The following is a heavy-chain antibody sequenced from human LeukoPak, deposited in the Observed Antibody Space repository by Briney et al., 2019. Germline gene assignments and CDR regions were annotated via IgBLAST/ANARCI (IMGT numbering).Heavy chain of an antibody. J-gene: IGHJ4*02. Sequence: GGSLRLSCAASGFTFSVYAMSWVRQAPGKGLEWVSTISGSGGSTYYADSVKGRFTISRDNSKNTLYLQMSSLRVEDTAVYYCAKGGYSSGCWGQGTLVTVSS. D-gene: IGHD6-19*01. CDR1: GFTFSVYA. V-gene: IGHV3-23*01. CDR3: AKGGYSSGC. CDR2: ISGSGGST.